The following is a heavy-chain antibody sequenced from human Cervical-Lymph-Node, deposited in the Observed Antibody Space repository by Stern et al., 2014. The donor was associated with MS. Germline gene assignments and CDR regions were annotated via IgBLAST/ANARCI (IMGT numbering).Heavy chain of an antibody. CDR3: ARDYIVAVQAPNDPRNYSYYGMDV. CDR1: GYTFTNYY. J-gene: IGHJ6*02. D-gene: IGHD2-21*01. Sequence: VQLVESGAEVTKPGASVKVSCKASGYTFTNYYMHWVRQAPGQGLEWMGIINPSGGGTSYAKKCEGRVTITRDTSTSTLYMDLSSLISEDTAVYYCARDYIVAVQAPNDPRNYSYYGMDVWGQGTTVTVS. CDR2: INPSGGGT. V-gene: IGHV1-46*01.